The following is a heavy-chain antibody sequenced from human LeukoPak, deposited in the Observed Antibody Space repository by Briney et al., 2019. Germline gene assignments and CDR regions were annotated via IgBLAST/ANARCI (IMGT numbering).Heavy chain of an antibody. CDR3: ARKSGIAVAGTYMDV. Sequence: SETLSLTCTVSGYSISSGYYWGWIRQPPGKGLEWIGSIYHSGSTYYNPSLKSRVTISVDTSKNQFSLKLSSVTAADTAVYYCARKSGIAVAGTYMDVWGKGTTVTVSS. CDR2: IYHSGST. V-gene: IGHV4-38-2*02. CDR1: GYSISSGYY. D-gene: IGHD6-19*01. J-gene: IGHJ6*03.